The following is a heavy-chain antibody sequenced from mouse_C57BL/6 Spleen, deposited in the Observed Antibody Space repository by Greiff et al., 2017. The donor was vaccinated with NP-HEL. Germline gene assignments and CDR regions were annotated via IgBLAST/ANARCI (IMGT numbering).Heavy chain of an antibody. J-gene: IGHJ2*01. V-gene: IGHV1-22*01. CDR2: ISPNNGGT. D-gene: IGHD2-4*01. Sequence: EVQLQQSGPELVKPGTSVKMSCTASGYTFTDYNMHWVKQSHGKSLEWIGYISPNNGGTTYNQKFKGKATVTVNKSSSTAYMELRSLTSDDSAVYYCSRSDYGVGDYWGQGTTLTVSS. CDR1: GYTFTDYN. CDR3: SRSDYGVGDY.